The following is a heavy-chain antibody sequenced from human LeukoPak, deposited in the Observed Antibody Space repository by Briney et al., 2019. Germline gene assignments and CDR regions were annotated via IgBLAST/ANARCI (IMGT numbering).Heavy chain of an antibody. CDR3: ARDGGYSGYEPHFDY. V-gene: IGHV4-30-2*06. Sequence: SETLSLTCSVSGGSISSGPYFWSWIRQSPGQGLEWIGYIWPSGSTNYNPSLKSRVTISVDTSKNQFSLKLSSVTAADTAVYYCARDGGYSGYEPHFDYWGQGTLVTVSS. CDR2: IWPSGST. D-gene: IGHD5-12*01. CDR1: GGSISSGPYF. J-gene: IGHJ4*02.